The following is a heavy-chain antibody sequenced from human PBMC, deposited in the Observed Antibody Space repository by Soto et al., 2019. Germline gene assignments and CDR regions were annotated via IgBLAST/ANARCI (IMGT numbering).Heavy chain of an antibody. Sequence: SETLSLTCTVSGGSISSYYWSWIRQPPGKGLEWIGYIYYSGSTNYNPSLKSRVTISVDTSKNQFSLKLSSVTAADTAVYYCARYTCSGYYSYNWFDLWGQGTLVPVAS. CDR1: GGSISSYY. CDR3: ARYTCSGYYSYNWFDL. D-gene: IGHD3-22*01. J-gene: IGHJ5*02. V-gene: IGHV4-59*01. CDR2: IYYSGST.